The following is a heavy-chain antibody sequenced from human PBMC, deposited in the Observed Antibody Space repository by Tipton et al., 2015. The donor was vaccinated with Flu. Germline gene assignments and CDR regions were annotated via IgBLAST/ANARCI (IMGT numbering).Heavy chain of an antibody. V-gene: IGHV3-33*06. D-gene: IGHD3-22*01. Sequence: SLRLSCAASGFTFSSYGMHWVRQAPGKGLEWVAVIWYDGSNKYYADSVKGRFTISRDNSKNTLYLQMNSLRAEDTAVYYCAKGAWYYYDSSGAFDIWGQGTMVTVSS. CDR3: AKGAWYYYDSSGAFDI. J-gene: IGHJ3*02. CDR2: IWYDGSNK. CDR1: GFTFSSYG.